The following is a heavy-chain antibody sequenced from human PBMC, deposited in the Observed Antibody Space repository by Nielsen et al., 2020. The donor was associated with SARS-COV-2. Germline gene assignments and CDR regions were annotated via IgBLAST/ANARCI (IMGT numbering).Heavy chain of an antibody. CDR1: GGSISSGGYY. J-gene: IGHJ6*02. Sequence: SETLSLTCTVSGGSISSGGYYWSWIRQHPGKGLEWIGYIYYSGSTYYNPSLKSRVTISVDTSKNQFSLKLSSVTAADTAVYYCARDPGDIVVVPAGPYGMDVWGQGTTVTVSS. CDR2: IYYSGST. V-gene: IGHV4-30-4*08. D-gene: IGHD2-2*01. CDR3: ARDPGDIVVVPAGPYGMDV.